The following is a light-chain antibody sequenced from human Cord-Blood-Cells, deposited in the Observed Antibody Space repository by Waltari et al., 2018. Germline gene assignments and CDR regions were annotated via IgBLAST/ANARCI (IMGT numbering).Light chain of an antibody. CDR3: QSYDSSPSCSV. CDR2: GNR. V-gene: IGLV1-40*01. CDR1: SSTIGAGYD. J-gene: IGLJ2*01. Sequence: SVLAQQPPVAGAPGQRVTISCTARSSTIGAGYDVHWYQQLPGTAPKLLIYGNRNRPSGVPDRVSGSKSRPSAPLAIPGVQAEDEAYYYCQSYDSSPSCSVFGGGTKLAVL.